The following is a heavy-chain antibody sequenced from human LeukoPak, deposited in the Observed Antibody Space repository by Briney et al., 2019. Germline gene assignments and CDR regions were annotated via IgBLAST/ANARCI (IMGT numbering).Heavy chain of an antibody. CDR2: MCGSAGCT. J-gene: IGHJ5*02. D-gene: IGHD3-22*01. Sequence: PGGSLRLSCAASGFTFNLYAMSWVRLAPGKGLQWVASMCGSAGCTFYTDSVKGRFTISRDNSNNTLYLEMNSLRAEDTAIYYCARDRPNYHESNGHYYERDGDHWGQGTLVTVSS. CDR1: GFTFNLYA. V-gene: IGHV3-23*01. CDR3: ARDRPNYHESNGHYYERDGDH.